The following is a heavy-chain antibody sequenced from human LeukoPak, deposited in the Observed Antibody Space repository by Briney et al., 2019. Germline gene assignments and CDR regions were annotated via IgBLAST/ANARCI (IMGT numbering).Heavy chain of an antibody. D-gene: IGHD4-11*01. CDR2: IIPIFGTA. CDR3: ARGPPPYSNYYYMDV. CDR1: GGTFSSYA. J-gene: IGHJ6*03. V-gene: IGHV1-69*05. Sequence: GAPVKVSCKASGGTFSSYAISWVRQAPGQGLEWMGGIIPIFGTANYAQKFQGRVTITTDESTSTAYMELSSLRSEDTAVYYCARGPPPYSNYYYMDVWGKGTTVTVSS.